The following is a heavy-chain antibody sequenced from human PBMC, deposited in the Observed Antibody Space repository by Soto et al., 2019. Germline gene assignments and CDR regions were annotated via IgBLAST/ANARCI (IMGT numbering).Heavy chain of an antibody. CDR2: IATFNGDT. CDR1: RYTFSSYA. J-gene: IGHJ4*01. V-gene: IGHV1-18*01. D-gene: IGHD6-13*01. CDR3: ARGGFSSSIRFDY. Sequence: ASVKVSCKASRYTFSSYAINWLRQVPGQGLEWMGWIATFNGDTKYAQKFQGRVTMTADTCTSTAYMELTGLKFDDTAVYYCARGGFSSSIRFDYWGQGTLVTVSS.